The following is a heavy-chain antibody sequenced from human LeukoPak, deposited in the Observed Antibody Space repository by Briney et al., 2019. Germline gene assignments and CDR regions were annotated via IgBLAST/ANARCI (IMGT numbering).Heavy chain of an antibody. Sequence: SETLSLTCTVSGGSISSYYWSWIRQPPGKGLEWIGYIYYSGSTNYNPSLKSRVTISVDTSKNQFSLRLSSVTAADTAVYYCASDSGSYEGDDAFDIWGQGTMVTVSS. CDR3: ASDSGSYEGDDAFDI. CDR2: IYYSGST. D-gene: IGHD1-26*01. J-gene: IGHJ3*02. V-gene: IGHV4-59*01. CDR1: GGSISSYY.